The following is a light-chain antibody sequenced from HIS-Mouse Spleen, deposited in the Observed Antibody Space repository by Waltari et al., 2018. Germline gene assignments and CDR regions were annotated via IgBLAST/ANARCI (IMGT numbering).Light chain of an antibody. V-gene: IGKV1-8*01. Sequence: AIRMTQSPSSFSASTGARVTITFRASQGISSYLAWYQQKPGKAPKLLIYAASTLQSGVPSRFSGSGSGTDFTLTISCLQSEDFATYYCQQYYSYPYTFGKGTKLEIK. J-gene: IGKJ2*01. CDR3: QQYYSYPYT. CDR2: AAS. CDR1: QGISSY.